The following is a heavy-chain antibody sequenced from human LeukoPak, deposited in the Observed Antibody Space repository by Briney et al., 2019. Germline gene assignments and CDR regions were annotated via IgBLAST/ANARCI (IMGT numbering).Heavy chain of an antibody. CDR3: GRGSAEFDS. V-gene: IGHV3-7*01. CDR2: IKQDGSDK. D-gene: IGHD2-15*01. Sequence: GGSLRLSCAASGFTFNNYWMSWVRQAPGKGLEWVANIKQDGSDKYYVDSVNGRFTISRDNAKNSLFLQMNSLRAEDTAVYYCGRGSAEFDSWGQGTLVSVSS. CDR1: GFTFNNYW. J-gene: IGHJ4*02.